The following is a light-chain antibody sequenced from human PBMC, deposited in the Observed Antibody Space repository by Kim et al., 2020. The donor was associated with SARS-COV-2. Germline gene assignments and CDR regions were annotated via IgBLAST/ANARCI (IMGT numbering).Light chain of an antibody. CDR3: QQYNTYWT. CDR2: QAS. J-gene: IGKJ1*01. Sequence: SASVGDRVTITCRARQSISNWLAWYQHKPGKAPKLLFYQASNVESGVPSRFSGSGSGTEFTLTISSLQPDDCATYYCQQYNTYWTFGHGTKVDIK. V-gene: IGKV1-5*03. CDR1: QSISNW.